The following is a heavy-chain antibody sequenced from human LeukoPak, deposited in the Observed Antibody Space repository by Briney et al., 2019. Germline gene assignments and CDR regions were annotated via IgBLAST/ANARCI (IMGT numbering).Heavy chain of an antibody. CDR1: GFTFSSYS. CDR3: ARDGTYYDSSAGALDI. J-gene: IGHJ3*02. CDR2: ISSSTYI. D-gene: IGHD3-22*01. V-gene: IGHV3-21*01. Sequence: GGSLRLSCAASGFTFSSYSMNWVRQAPGKGLEWVSSISSSTYIHYADSVKGRFTISRDNGKNSLYLQMNSLRVEDTAIYYCARDGTYYDSSAGALDIWGRGTMVSVSS.